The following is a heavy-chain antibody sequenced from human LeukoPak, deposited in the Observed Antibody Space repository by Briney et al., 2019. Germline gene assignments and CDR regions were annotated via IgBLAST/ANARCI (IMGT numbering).Heavy chain of an antibody. V-gene: IGHV1-2*02. Sequence: GASVKVSCKASGYTFTGYYLHWVRQAPGQGLEWMGWINPNTGDTNYAQKFLGRVTMTRDTSISTAYMELSRLRSDDTAVYYCAKDQGRGYTYGLYYLDYWGQGTLVTVSS. CDR2: INPNTGDT. CDR1: GYTFTGYY. CDR3: AKDQGRGYTYGLYYLDY. J-gene: IGHJ4*02. D-gene: IGHD5-18*01.